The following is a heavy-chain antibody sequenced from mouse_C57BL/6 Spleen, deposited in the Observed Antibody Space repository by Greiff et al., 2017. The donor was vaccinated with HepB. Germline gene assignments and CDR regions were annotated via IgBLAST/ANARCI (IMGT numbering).Heavy chain of an antibody. D-gene: IGHD2-5*01. V-gene: IGHV1-81*01. CDR1: GYTFTSYG. J-gene: IGHJ2*01. CDR3: ARYSLSNYGFDY. Sequence: VQLQQSGAELARPGASVKLSCKASGYTFTSYGISWVKQRTGQGLEWIGEIYPRSGNTYYNEKFKGKATLTADKSSSTAYMVLRSLTSEDSAVYFCARYSLSNYGFDYWGQGTTLTVSS. CDR2: IYPRSGNT.